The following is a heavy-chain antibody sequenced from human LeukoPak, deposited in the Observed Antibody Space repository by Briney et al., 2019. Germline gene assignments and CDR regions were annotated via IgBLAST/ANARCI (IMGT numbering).Heavy chain of an antibody. V-gene: IGHV4-34*08. Sequence: SETLSLTCAVYSVTFNDYSWSWIRQPPGKGLEWIGEIKHIGSTNYNPSLKSRVTTSVDTSKNQFSLNLTSVTAADTAVYYCAHSGWDFDYWGQGTLVTVSS. CDR1: SVTFNDYS. D-gene: IGHD6-19*01. CDR2: IKHIGST. CDR3: AHSGWDFDY. J-gene: IGHJ4*02.